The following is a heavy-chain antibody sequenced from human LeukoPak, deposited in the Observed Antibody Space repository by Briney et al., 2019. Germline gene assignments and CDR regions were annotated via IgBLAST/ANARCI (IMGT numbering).Heavy chain of an antibody. CDR3: ASNTYDFWSGYSQNPLDY. CDR2: IIPIFGTA. D-gene: IGHD3-3*01. V-gene: IGHV1-69*13. Sequence: SVKVACKASGGTFSSYAISWVRQAPGQGLEWMGGIIPIFGTANYAQKFQGRVTSTADESTSTASVELSSLRSEDTAVYYCASNTYDFWSGYSQNPLDYWGQGTLVTVSS. J-gene: IGHJ4*02. CDR1: GGTFSSYA.